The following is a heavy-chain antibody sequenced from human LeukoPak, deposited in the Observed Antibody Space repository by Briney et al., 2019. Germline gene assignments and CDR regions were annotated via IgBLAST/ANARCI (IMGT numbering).Heavy chain of an antibody. D-gene: IGHD6-25*01. CDR1: GGSISSYY. J-gene: IGHJ4*02. V-gene: IGHV4-59*08. CDR3: ARLHRDFAERPEYYFDY. CDR2: IYYSGST. Sequence: SETLSLTCTVSGGSISSYYWSWIRQPPGKGLEWIGYIYYSGSTNYNPSLKSRVTISVDTTKNQFSLKLSSVTAADTAVYYCARLHRDFAERPEYYFDYWGQGTLVTVSS.